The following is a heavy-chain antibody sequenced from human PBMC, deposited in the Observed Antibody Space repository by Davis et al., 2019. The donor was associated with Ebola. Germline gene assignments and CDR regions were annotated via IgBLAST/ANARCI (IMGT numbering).Heavy chain of an antibody. CDR2: FHPEDADT. D-gene: IGHD2-8*02. V-gene: IGHV1-24*01. J-gene: IGHJ6*02. CDR1: GSTLTELS. Sequence: ASVKVSCKVSGSTLTELSTHWVRQAPGKGLEWMGGFHPEDADTSYAQKFQGRITMTEDTSSDTAFMELSSLRSEDTAVYYCATITGPYGMDVWGQGTTVTVS. CDR3: ATITGPYGMDV.